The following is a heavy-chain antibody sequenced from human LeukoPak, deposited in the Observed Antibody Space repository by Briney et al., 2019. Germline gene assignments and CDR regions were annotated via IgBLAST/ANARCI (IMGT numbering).Heavy chain of an antibody. Sequence: ASVKVSCKASGYTFTGYYMHLVRQAPGQGLEWMGWINPNSGGTNYAQKFQGTVTMTRDTSISTAYMELSRLRSDDTAVYYCARVYCSGGSCYSGEYFQHWGEGTLVTVSS. CDR1: GYTFTGYY. D-gene: IGHD2-15*01. CDR2: INPNSGGT. J-gene: IGHJ1*01. CDR3: ARVYCSGGSCYSGEYFQH. V-gene: IGHV1-2*02.